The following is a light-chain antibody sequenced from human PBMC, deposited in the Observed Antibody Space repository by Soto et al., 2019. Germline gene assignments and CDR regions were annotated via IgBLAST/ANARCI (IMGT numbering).Light chain of an antibody. Sequence: QSVLTQPPSTSASLGASVTLTCTLSSGYGNYKVDWYQQRPGKGPRFVMRVATGGIVGSKGDGIPDRFSVLGSGLTRSLTIKNIQEEAEGDYHCAADHGSGSNFPVLFGGGIKLTVL. V-gene: IGLV9-49*01. J-gene: IGLJ2*01. CDR3: AADHGSGSNFPVL. CDR2: VATGGIVG. CDR1: SGYGNYK.